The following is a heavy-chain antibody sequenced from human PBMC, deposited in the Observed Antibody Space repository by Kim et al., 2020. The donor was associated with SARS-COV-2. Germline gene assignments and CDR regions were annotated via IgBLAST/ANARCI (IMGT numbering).Heavy chain of an antibody. CDR2: ISYDGSNK. D-gene: IGHD5-18*01. CDR3: ARDHGLPVDTAMAD. J-gene: IGHJ4*02. Sequence: GGSLRLSCAASGFTFSSYGMHWVRQAPGKGLEWVAVISYDGSNKYYADSVKGRFTISRDNSKNTLYLQMNSLRAEDTAVYYCARDHGLPVDTAMADWGQGTLVTVSS. CDR1: GFTFSSYG. V-gene: IGHV3-33*05.